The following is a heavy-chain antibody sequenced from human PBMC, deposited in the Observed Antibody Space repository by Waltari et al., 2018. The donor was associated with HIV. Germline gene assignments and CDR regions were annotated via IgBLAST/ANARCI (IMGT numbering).Heavy chain of an antibody. CDR3: TTGWSQYPDF. CDR2: IESRAEAGTT. Sequence: EVQLVESGGGLVKPGGSLRLSCVGSGFTFSNAWVNWVRQAAGKGLGRVGHIESRAEAGTTDFPAHVKGRFAISRDDSKNTVYLEMQSLKTEDTGVYYCTTGWSQYPDFWGQGTLVTVSS. V-gene: IGHV3-15*04. CDR1: GFTFSNAW. D-gene: IGHD1-26*01. J-gene: IGHJ4*02.